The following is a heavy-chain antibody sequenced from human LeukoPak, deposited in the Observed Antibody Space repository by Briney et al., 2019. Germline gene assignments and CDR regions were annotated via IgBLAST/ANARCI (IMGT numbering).Heavy chain of an antibody. CDR2: IIPILGIA. Sequence: VASVKVSCKASGGTFSSYAISWGRQAPGQGLEWMGRIIPILGIANYAQKFQGRVTITADKSTSTAYMELSSLRSEDTAVYYCARDRAKYYDSSGYYHYFDYWGQGTLVTVSS. V-gene: IGHV1-69*04. CDR3: ARDRAKYYDSSGYYHYFDY. CDR1: GGTFSSYA. D-gene: IGHD3-22*01. J-gene: IGHJ4*02.